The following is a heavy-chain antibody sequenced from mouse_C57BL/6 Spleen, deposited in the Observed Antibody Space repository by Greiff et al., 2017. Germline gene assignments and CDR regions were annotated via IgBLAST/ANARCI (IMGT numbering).Heavy chain of an antibody. J-gene: IGHJ2*01. V-gene: IGHV1-54*01. Sequence: QVQLQQSGAELVRPGTSVKVSCKASGYAFTNYLIEWVKQRPGQGLEWIGVINPGSGGTNYNEKFKGKATLTADKSSSTDYMQLSSRTSEDSAVYFCARGGATVVATNYFDDWGQGTTLTVAS. CDR2: INPGSGGT. D-gene: IGHD1-1*01. CDR3: ARGGATVVATNYFDD. CDR1: GYAFTNYL.